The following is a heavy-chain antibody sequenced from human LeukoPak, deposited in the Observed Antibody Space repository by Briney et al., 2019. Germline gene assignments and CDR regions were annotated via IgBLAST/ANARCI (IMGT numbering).Heavy chain of an antibody. J-gene: IGHJ5*02. CDR2: IYYSGST. Sequence: SETLSLTCTVSGGSISSGDYYWNWIRQPPGKGLEWIGYIYYSGSTYYNPSLKSRVTISVDTSKNQFSLKLSSVTAADTAVYYCARELGYCSSTSCFNWFDPWGQGTLVTVSS. V-gene: IGHV4-30-4*01. D-gene: IGHD2-2*01. CDR1: GGSISSGDYY. CDR3: ARELGYCSSTSCFNWFDP.